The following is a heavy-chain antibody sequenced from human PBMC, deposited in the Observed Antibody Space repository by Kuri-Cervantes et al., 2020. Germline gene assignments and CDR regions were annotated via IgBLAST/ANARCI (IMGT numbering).Heavy chain of an antibody. CDR2: IIHSGSN. V-gene: IGHV4-4*02. CDR1: GGSISSSNW. D-gene: IGHD6-13*01. CDR3: ARNPPTGIAAAEYYFDY. Sequence: SETLSLTCAVSGGSISSSNWWSWVSQPPGKGMECLGEIIHSGSNNSNTSLKSRVTISVDTSKSQFYLKLSSVTAADTAVYYCARNPPTGIAAAEYYFDYWGQGTLVTVSS. J-gene: IGHJ4*02.